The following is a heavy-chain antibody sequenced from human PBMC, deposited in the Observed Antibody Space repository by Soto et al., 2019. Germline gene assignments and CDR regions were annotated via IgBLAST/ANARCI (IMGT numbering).Heavy chain of an antibody. CDR1: GYTFTGYY. V-gene: IGHV1-2*04. D-gene: IGHD3-10*01. CDR2: INPNSGGT. CDR3: ARDSFRLGELNGMDG. Sequence: GASVKVSCKASGYTFTGYYMHWVRQAPGQGLEWMGWINPNSGGTNYAQKFQGWVTMTRDTSISTAYMELSRLRSDDTAVYYCARDSFRLGELNGMDGWGQGNTVTVSS. J-gene: IGHJ6*02.